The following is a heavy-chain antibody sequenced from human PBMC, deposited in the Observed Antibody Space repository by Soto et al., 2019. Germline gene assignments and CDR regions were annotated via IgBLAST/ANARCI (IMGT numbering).Heavy chain of an antibody. D-gene: IGHD3-10*01. CDR2: ISYDGSNK. CDR1: GFTFSSYA. J-gene: IGHJ5*02. V-gene: IGHV3-30-3*01. Sequence: GGSLRLSCAASGFTFSSYAMHWVRQAPGKGLEWVAVISYDGSNKYYADSVKGRFTISRDNSKNTLYLQMNSLRAEDTAVYYCARPAWTSYYYGSGSHDWFEPWGEGTLVTVSS. CDR3: ARPAWTSYYYGSGSHDWFEP.